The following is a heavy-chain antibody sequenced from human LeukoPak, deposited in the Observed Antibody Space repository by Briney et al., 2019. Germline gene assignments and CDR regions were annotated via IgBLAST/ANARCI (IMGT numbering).Heavy chain of an antibody. J-gene: IGHJ5*02. Sequence: SETLSLTCTVSGGSISSSSHYWGWIRQPPGKGLEWIACIYYGGSTYYNPSLKSRVTISVDTSKNNFSLKLSSVTAADTAVYYCARGRRRAMTTPNNWFDPWGQGTLVTVSS. V-gene: IGHV4-39*02. D-gene: IGHD2-15*01. CDR3: ARGRRRAMTTPNNWFDP. CDR2: IYYGGST. CDR1: GGSISSSSHY.